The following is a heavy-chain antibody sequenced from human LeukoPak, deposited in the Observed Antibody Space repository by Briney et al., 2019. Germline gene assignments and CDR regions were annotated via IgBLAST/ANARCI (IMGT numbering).Heavy chain of an antibody. J-gene: IGHJ5*02. CDR1: GFTFSTYA. V-gene: IGHV3-30-3*01. CDR2: ISYDGSNK. D-gene: IGHD4-23*01. CDR3: ARDPHQTTVVTPAWFDP. Sequence: GGSLRLSCAASGFTFSTYAMHWVRQAPGKGLEWVAVISYDGSNKYYADSVKGRFTISRDNSKNTLSLQMNSLRAEDTAVYYCARDPHQTTVVTPAWFDPWGQGTLVTVSS.